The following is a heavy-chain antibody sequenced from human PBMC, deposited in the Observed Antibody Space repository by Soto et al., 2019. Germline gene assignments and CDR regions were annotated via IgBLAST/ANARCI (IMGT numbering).Heavy chain of an antibody. CDR3: ARDPVDSYGSLLAFDI. CDR1: GGSISSYY. V-gene: IGHV4-59*01. Sequence: PSETLSLTCTVSGGSISSYYWSWIRQPPGKGLEWIGYIYYSGSTNYNPSLKSRVTISVDTSKNQFSLKLSSVTAADTAVYYCARDPVDSYGSLLAFDIWGKGTMVTGSS. CDR2: IYYSGST. D-gene: IGHD5-18*01. J-gene: IGHJ3*02.